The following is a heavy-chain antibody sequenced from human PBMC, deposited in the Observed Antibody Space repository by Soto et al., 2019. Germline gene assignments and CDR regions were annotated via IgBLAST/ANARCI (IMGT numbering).Heavy chain of an antibody. J-gene: IGHJ4*02. D-gene: IGHD2-21*02. CDR2: ISSSSEYI. CDR3: APEGVTAPALDY. V-gene: IGHV3-21*01. Sequence: GGALRLSCAASGFTFSSYSINWVRQAPGKGVESVSSISSSSEYIYDSDSVKGRFTISRDNAKNSLYLQMHSLSAEDTAVYYCAPEGVTAPALDYWGQGTPVIVSS. CDR1: GFTFSSYS.